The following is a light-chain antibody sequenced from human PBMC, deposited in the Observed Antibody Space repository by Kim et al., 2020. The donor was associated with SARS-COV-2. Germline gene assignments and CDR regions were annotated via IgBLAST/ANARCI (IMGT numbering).Light chain of an antibody. V-gene: IGLV2-14*03. CDR2: DVH. CDR3: SSWASTTSYV. J-gene: IGLJ1*01. Sequence: GQPNNISSTGPRLDVGGYTYVSWDKKHPGKAPNLMFYDVHNRPTVVSDRFSGSKSGNTSSLTISGLQAEDEADYYCSSWASTTSYVFGTGTKVTVL. CDR1: RLDVGGYTY.